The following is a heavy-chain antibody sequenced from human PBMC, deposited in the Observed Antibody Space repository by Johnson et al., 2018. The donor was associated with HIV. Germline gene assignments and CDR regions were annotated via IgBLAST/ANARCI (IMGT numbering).Heavy chain of an antibody. CDR2: ISWNSGSI. V-gene: IGHV3-9*01. CDR3: AKIRGEMATTDAFDI. Sequence: VQLVESGGGLVQPGRSLRLSCAASGFTFDDYAMHWVRQAPGKGLEWVSGISWNSGSIGYADSVKGRFTISRDNAKNSLYLQMNSLRAEDTALYYCAKIRGEMATTDAFDIWCQGTMVTVSS. CDR1: GFTFDDYA. D-gene: IGHD5-24*01. J-gene: IGHJ3*02.